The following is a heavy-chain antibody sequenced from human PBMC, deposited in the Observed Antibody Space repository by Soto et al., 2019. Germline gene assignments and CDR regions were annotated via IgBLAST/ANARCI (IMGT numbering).Heavy chain of an antibody. CDR2: IIPIFGTA. D-gene: IGHD5-18*01. CDR3: ARDVDTAMAHDY. Sequence: SVKVSCKASGGTFSSYAISWVRQAPGQGLEWMGGIIPIFGTANYAQKFQGRVTITADKSTSTAYMELSSLRSEDTAVYYCARDVDTAMAHDYWGQGTLVTVSS. J-gene: IGHJ4*02. CDR1: GGTFSSYA. V-gene: IGHV1-69*06.